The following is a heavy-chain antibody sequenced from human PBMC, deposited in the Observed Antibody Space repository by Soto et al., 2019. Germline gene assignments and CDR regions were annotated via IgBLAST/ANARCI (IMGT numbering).Heavy chain of an antibody. V-gene: IGHV4-31*03. CDR1: GGSVNSNGYY. J-gene: IGHJ3*02. Sequence: QVRLQESGPGLVKPSQTLSLTCTVSGGSVNSNGYYWSWIRQHPVKGLGFIGHIYYAGSTYYNPSLESRTTISRDTSKNQFALELTSVTAADTAVYYCARIYDFWSGHGAFDIWGQGSMVTVSS. CDR2: IYYAGST. CDR3: ARIYDFWSGHGAFDI. D-gene: IGHD3-3*01.